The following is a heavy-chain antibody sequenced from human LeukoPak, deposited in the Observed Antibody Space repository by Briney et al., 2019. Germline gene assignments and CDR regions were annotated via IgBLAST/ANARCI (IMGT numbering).Heavy chain of an antibody. Sequence: TSETLSLTCAVYGGSFSGYYWSWIRQPPGKGLEWIGEINHSGSTNYNPSLKSRVTISVDTSKNQLSLKLSSVTAADTAVYYCARGLNWLDPWGQGILVTVPS. J-gene: IGHJ5*02. CDR3: ARGLNWLDP. V-gene: IGHV4-34*01. CDR2: INHSGST. CDR1: GGSFSGYY.